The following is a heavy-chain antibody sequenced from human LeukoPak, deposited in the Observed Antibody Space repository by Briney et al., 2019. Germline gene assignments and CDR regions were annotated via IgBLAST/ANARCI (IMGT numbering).Heavy chain of an antibody. J-gene: IGHJ4*02. D-gene: IGHD3-9*01. V-gene: IGHV4-39*07. CDR1: GGSITASGFY. CDR3: ARGILTGYYIARYYFDY. CDR2: LYYGGTN. Sequence: ASETLSLTCTVSGGSITASGFYWAWVRRPPGKGLEWIGSLYYGGTNYYNPSLKSRATISVDTSKNQFSLKLSSVTAADTAVYYCARGILTGYYIARYYFDYWGQGTLSPSPQ.